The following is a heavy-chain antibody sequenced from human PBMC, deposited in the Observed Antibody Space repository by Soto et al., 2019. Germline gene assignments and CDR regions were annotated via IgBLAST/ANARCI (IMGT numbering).Heavy chain of an antibody. CDR2: ISNYGSN. D-gene: IGHD3-10*01. CDR3: VKAYGKPYYFDF. Sequence: PGRSLRLFCSASGFTFSSHSMHWVRQAPGKGLEYVSGISNYGSNNADAVKGRFTISRDNSKNTLYLQMSSLRPDDTAVYFCVKAYGKPYYFDFWGQGTLVTVSS. V-gene: IGHV3-64D*06. J-gene: IGHJ4*02. CDR1: GFTFSSHS.